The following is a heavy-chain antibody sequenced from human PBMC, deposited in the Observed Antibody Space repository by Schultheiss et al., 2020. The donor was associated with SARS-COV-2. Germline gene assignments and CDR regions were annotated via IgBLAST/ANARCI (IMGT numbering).Heavy chain of an antibody. CDR2: VSGSNIHT. J-gene: IGHJ4*02. V-gene: IGHV1-18*01. Sequence: ASVKVSCKASGYIFTNYGISWVRQAPGQGLEWMGWVSGSNIHTNYAQKFQGRVTMTTDTSTNTAYMDLRSLRSDDTAVYYCARVPSFTVLYYFDYWGLGTLVTVSS. CDR1: GYIFTNYG. CDR3: ARVPSFTVLYYFDY. D-gene: IGHD2/OR15-2a*01.